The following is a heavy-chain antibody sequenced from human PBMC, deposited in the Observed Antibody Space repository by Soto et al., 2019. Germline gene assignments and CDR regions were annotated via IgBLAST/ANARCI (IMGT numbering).Heavy chain of an antibody. V-gene: IGHV1-18*04. Sequence: QVQLVQSGAEVKNPGASVKVSCKASGYTFTSYGISWVRQAPGQGLEWMGWISAYNGNTNYAQKLQGRVTMTTDTSTSPACMERRSLRSDDTAVYYCARLGGCSGGSCSLWYGMDVWGQGTTVTFS. CDR1: GYTFTSYG. D-gene: IGHD2-15*01. CDR3: ARLGGCSGGSCSLWYGMDV. CDR2: ISAYNGNT. J-gene: IGHJ6*02.